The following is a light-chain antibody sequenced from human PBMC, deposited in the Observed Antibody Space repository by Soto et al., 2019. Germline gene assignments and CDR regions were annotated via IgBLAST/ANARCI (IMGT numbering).Light chain of an antibody. Sequence: QSALTQPASVSGSPGQSITISCTGTSSDVWTYNLVSWYQQHPGKAPKLMIYEGSKRPSGVSNRFSGSKSGNTASLTISGLQAEDEADYYCCSYAGSSTLDVFGTGTKLTVL. J-gene: IGLJ1*01. V-gene: IGLV2-23*01. CDR2: EGS. CDR1: SSDVWTYNL. CDR3: CSYAGSSTLDV.